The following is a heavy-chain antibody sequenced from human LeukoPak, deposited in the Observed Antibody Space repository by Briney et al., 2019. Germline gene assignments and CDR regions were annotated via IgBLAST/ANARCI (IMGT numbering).Heavy chain of an antibody. D-gene: IGHD4-23*01. V-gene: IGHV1-46*01. Sequence: GASVKLSCKASGYTFTSYYMHWVRQAPGQGLEWMGIINPSGGSTTYAQKFQGRFTITRDTSKSTVYMELSSLRSDDTAVYYCASDYGGNTFDYWGQGTLVTVSS. CDR3: ASDYGGNTFDY. CDR1: GYTFTSYY. J-gene: IGHJ4*02. CDR2: INPSGGST.